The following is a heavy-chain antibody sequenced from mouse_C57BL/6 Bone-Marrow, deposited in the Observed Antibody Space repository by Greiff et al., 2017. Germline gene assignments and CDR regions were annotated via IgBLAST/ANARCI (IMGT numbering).Heavy chain of an antibody. V-gene: IGHV6-3*01. CDR1: GFTFSNYW. CDR2: IRLKSDNYAT. D-gene: IGHD2-5*01. J-gene: IGHJ3*01. Sequence: EVQGVESGGGLVQPGGSMKLSCVASGFTFSNYWMNWVRQSPEKGLEWVAQIRLKSDNYATHYAESVKGRFTISRDDSKSSVYLQMNNLRAEDTGIYYCTIYSNGFAYWGQGTLVTVSA. CDR3: TIYSNGFAY.